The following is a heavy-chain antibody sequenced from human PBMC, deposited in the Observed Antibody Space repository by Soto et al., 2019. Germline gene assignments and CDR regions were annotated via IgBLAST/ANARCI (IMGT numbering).Heavy chain of an antibody. D-gene: IGHD3-3*01. CDR3: ARQVDFWSGYVNWFDP. CDR2: IYYSGST. Sequence: SETLSLTCTVSGGSISSGGYYWSWIRQHPGKGLEWIGYIYYSGSTYYNPSLKSRVTISVDTSKNQFSLKLSSVTAADTAVYYCARQVDFWSGYVNWFDPWGQGTLVTVSS. CDR1: GGSISSGGYY. J-gene: IGHJ5*02. V-gene: IGHV4-31*03.